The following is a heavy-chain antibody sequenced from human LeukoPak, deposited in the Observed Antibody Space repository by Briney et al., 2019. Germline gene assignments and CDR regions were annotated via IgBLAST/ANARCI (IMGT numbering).Heavy chain of an antibody. J-gene: IGHJ6*03. CDR2: IYYSGST. V-gene: IGHV4-39*07. D-gene: IGHD4-11*01. CDR3: ARTGNGYSSYYYYYYMDV. Sequence: SETPSLTCTVSGGSISSSSYYWGWIRQPPGKGLEWIGSIYYSGSTYYNPSLKSRVTISVDTSKNQFSLKLSSVTAADTAVYYCARTGNGYSSYYYYYYMDVWGKGTTVTVSS. CDR1: GGSISSSSYY.